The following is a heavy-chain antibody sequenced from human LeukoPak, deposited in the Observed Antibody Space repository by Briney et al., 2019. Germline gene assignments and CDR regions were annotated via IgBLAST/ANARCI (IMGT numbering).Heavy chain of an antibody. CDR2: IYETGST. J-gene: IGHJ4*02. CDR1: RGSISGNY. D-gene: IGHD1-26*01. Sequence: PSETLSLTCTVSRGSISGNYWSWIRQSPGKGLEWIGHIYETGSTNYNPSLESRVTISVDTSKNHFSLRLTSVTAADTAVYYCTRDHGKSIVLDWGQGTLVTVSS. V-gene: IGHV4-59*12. CDR3: TRDHGKSIVLD.